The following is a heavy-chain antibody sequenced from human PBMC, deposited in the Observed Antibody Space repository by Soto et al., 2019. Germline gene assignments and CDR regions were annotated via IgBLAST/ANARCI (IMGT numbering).Heavy chain of an antibody. D-gene: IGHD3-16*01. CDR3: ARQAWGYYMDV. CDR1: SGSISSYY. Sequence: TLSLTCTVSSGSISSYYWSWIRQPPGKGLEWIGFVYYSGSTSYNPSLKSRVTMSVDTSKNQFSLRLNSVTAAETAVYYCARQAWGYYMDVWGKGTTVTVSS. CDR2: VYYSGST. V-gene: IGHV4-59*08. J-gene: IGHJ6*03.